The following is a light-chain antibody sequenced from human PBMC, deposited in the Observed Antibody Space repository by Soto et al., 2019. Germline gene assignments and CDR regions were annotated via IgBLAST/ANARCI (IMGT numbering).Light chain of an antibody. J-gene: IGKJ5*01. CDR1: QSVRGTS. V-gene: IGKV3-20*01. CDR2: DAS. Sequence: EVVLTQSPGTLSLSPGERATLSCRASQSVRGTSLAWYQQKPGQAPRLLIYDASSRATGIPDRFSGGGSGTDFTLTISRLEPEDFAVYYCQHYGSSPPITFGQGTRLEN. CDR3: QHYGSSPPIT.